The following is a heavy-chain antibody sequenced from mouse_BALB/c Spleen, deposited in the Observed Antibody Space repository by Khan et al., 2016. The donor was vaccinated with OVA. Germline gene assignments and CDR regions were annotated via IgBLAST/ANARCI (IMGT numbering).Heavy chain of an antibody. D-gene: IGHD1-1*02. CDR3: ERGGYGSLAY. CDR1: GYAFNNYM. J-gene: IGHJ3*01. CDR2: INPGSGGT. V-gene: IGHV1-54*01. Sequence: QVQLQQSGAELVRPGTSVKVSCKASGYAFNNYMLEWVKQRPGQGLEWIGVINPGSGGTNYNEKFKGKATLTADKSSNTAYMQLSSLTSDDSADYFCERGGYGSLAYWGQGTLVTVSA.